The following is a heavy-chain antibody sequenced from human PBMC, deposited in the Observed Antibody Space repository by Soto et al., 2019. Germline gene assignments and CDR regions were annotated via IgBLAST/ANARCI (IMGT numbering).Heavy chain of an antibody. CDR1: GGSISSYY. J-gene: IGHJ4*02. CDR3: ARARGEGPTVVTFDY. CDR2: IYYSGST. D-gene: IGHD4-17*01. V-gene: IGHV4-59*01. Sequence: SETLSLTCTVSGGSISSYYWIWIRQPPGKGLEWIGYIYYSGSTNYNPSLKSRVTISVDTSKNQFSLKLSSVTAADTAVYYCARARGEGPTVVTFDYWGQGTLVTVSS.